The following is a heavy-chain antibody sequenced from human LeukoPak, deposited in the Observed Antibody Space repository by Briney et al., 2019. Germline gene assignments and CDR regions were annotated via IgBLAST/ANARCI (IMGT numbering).Heavy chain of an antibody. V-gene: IGHV3-7*01. D-gene: IGHD6-19*01. J-gene: IGHJ4*02. CDR2: IKQDGSEK. Sequence: PGGSQRLSCAASGFTLSTYWMTWVRQAPGKGLEWVANIKQDGSEKYYVDSVKGRFTISRDNAKRLLYLQMNSLRVEDTAVYYCARDRGSSGRLGRFDNWGQGTLVTVSP. CDR1: GFTLSTYW. CDR3: ARDRGSSGRLGRFDN.